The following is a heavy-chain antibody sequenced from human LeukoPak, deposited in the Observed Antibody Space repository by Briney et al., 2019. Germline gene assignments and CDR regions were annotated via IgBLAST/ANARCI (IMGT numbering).Heavy chain of an antibody. CDR3: ARTPLYCSGGSCTGGNFDY. CDR2: ISAYNGNT. V-gene: IGHV1-18*01. J-gene: IGHJ4*02. Sequence: ASVKVSCKASGYTFTSYGISWVRQAPGQGLKWMGWISAYNGNTNYAQKLQGRVTMTTDTSTSTAYMELRSLRSDDTAVYYCARTPLYCSGGSCTGGNFDYWGQGTLVTVSS. D-gene: IGHD2-15*01. CDR1: GYTFTSYG.